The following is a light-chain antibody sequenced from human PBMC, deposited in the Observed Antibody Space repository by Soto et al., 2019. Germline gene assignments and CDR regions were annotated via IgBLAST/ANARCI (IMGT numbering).Light chain of an antibody. J-gene: IGKJ3*01. CDR3: PQYGTSRVT. CDR1: QSINNN. Sequence: EVVLTQSPGTLSLSPGERATLSCRASQSINNNLACYQHKSGQAPRLLIYSASSRAAGVPDRFSGSGSRTDVTLTISRLEPEDFAVYYCPQYGTSRVTFGPGTKVDIK. CDR2: SAS. V-gene: IGKV3-20*01.